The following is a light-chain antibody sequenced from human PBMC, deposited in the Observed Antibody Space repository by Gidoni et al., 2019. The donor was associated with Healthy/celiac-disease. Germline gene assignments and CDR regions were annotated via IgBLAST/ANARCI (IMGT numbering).Light chain of an antibody. V-gene: IGKV3-11*01. CDR2: DAS. Sequence: EIVLTQSPATLSLSPGERATLSCRASQSVSSYLAWYQKKPGQAPRLLIYDASNRATGIPARFSGGGSGTDFTLTISSLEPGDFAVYYCQQRVNWPLTFGGGTKVEIK. CDR3: QQRVNWPLT. CDR1: QSVSSY. J-gene: IGKJ4*01.